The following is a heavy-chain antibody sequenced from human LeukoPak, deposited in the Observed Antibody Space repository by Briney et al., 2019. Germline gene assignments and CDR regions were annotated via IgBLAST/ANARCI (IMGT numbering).Heavy chain of an antibody. Sequence: GGSLRLSCAASGFTFSSYSMNWVRQAPGEGLEWVSSISSSSSYIYYADSVKGRFTISRDNAKNSLYLQMNSLRAEDTAVYYCARSAELGYCSSTSCYAYSSGVDYWGQGTLVTVSS. CDR3: ARSAELGYCSSTSCYAYSSGVDY. J-gene: IGHJ4*02. D-gene: IGHD2-2*01. V-gene: IGHV3-21*01. CDR2: ISSSSSYI. CDR1: GFTFSSYS.